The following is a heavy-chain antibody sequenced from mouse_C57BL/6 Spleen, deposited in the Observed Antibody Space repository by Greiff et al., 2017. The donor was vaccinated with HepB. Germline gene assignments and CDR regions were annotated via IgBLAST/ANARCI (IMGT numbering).Heavy chain of an antibody. CDR2: INPSSGYT. D-gene: IGHD2-3*01. J-gene: IGHJ2*01. CDR3: ARSIYDGYSYYFDD. CDR1: GYTFTSYT. Sequence: QVQLQQSGAELARPGASVKMSCKASGYTFTSYTMHWVKQRPGQGLEWIGYINPSSGYTKYNQKFKDKATLTADKSSSTAYMQLSSLTSEDSAVYYCARSIYDGYSYYFDDWGQGTTLTVAS. V-gene: IGHV1-4*01.